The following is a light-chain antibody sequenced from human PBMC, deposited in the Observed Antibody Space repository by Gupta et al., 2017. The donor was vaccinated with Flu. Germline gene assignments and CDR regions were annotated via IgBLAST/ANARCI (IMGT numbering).Light chain of an antibody. CDR1: QSISSY. V-gene: IGKV1-39*01. CDR2: AAS. Sequence: DIQMTQSPSSLSASVGDRVTITCRASQSISSYLNWYQQKPGKAPKLLIYAASRLQSGVPSRFSGSGSGTDFTLTISRLQPEDFATYYCQQRYSTLWTFGQGTKVEIK. CDR3: QQRYSTLWT. J-gene: IGKJ1*01.